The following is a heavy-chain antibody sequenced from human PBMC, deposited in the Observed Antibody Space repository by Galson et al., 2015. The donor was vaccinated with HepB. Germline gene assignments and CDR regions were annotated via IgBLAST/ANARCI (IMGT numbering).Heavy chain of an antibody. CDR2: IFAGGGST. D-gene: IGHD2-15*01. CDR1: GYTLTNYH. Sequence: SAKVSCKASGYTLTNYHFHWVRQAPGQGPEWMGKIFAGGGSTRYAERFQGRVTLTRDSSTSTIYMEVSSLRSDDTAVYYCARETPDTYYFDYWGQGTLVTVPS. J-gene: IGHJ4*02. V-gene: IGHV1-46*01. CDR3: ARETPDTYYFDY.